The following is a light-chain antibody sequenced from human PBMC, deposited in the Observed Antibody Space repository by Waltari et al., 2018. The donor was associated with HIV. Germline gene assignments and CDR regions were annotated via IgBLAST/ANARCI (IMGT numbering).Light chain of an antibody. Sequence: IVMTQSPDSLAVTLGETATITSKSSRNGFFGGNNHYYVAWYQHKPGHSPRLLIYWSSVRASGVPDRFTASGSGTDFTLIISSLQAEDVADYYCHQYYSAPQTFGQGTRVEI. V-gene: IGKV4-1*01. CDR1: RNGFFGGNNHYY. CDR2: WSS. J-gene: IGKJ1*01. CDR3: HQYYSAPQT.